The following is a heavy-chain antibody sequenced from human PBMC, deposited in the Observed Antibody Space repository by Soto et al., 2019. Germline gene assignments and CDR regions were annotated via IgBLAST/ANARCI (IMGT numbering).Heavy chain of an antibody. CDR3: ARANSGYDSGDYYYYYMDV. V-gene: IGHV4-59*01. CDR1: GGSISSYY. D-gene: IGHD5-12*01. CDR2: IYYSGST. J-gene: IGHJ6*03. Sequence: SETLSLTCTVSGGSISSYYWSWIRQPPGKGLEWIGYIYYSGSTNYNPSLKSRVTISVDTSKNQFSLKLSSVTAADTAVYYCARANSGYDSGDYYYYYMDVWGKGTTVTVSS.